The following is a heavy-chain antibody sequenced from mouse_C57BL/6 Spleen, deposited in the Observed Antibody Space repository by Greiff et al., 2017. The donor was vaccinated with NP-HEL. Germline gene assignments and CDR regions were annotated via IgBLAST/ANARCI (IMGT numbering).Heavy chain of an antibody. CDR3: ARSGTTAMDY. J-gene: IGHJ4*01. V-gene: IGHV1-64*01. CDR2: IHPNSGST. Sequence: QVQLKQPGAELVKPGASVKLSCKASGYTFTSYWMHWVKQRPGQGLEWIGMIHPNSGSTNYNEKFKSKATLTVDKSSSTAYMQLSSLTSEDSAVYYCARSGTTAMDYWGQGTSVTVSS. CDR1: GYTFTSYW. D-gene: IGHD1-1*01.